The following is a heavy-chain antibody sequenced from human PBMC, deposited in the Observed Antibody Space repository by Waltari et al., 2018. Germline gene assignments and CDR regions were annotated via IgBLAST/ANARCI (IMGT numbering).Heavy chain of an antibody. CDR2: IYYSGST. J-gene: IGHJ4*02. CDR3: ARVSGGYYTDY. CDR1: GGSISSSSYY. V-gene: IGHV4-39*07. D-gene: IGHD6-25*01. Sequence: QLQLQESGPGLVKPSETLSLTCTVSGGSISSSSYYWGWIRQPPGKGLEWIGSIYYSGSTYYNPSRQSRVTVSVDTSKNQFSLKLSAVTAADTAVYYCARVSGGYYTDYWGQGTLVTVSS.